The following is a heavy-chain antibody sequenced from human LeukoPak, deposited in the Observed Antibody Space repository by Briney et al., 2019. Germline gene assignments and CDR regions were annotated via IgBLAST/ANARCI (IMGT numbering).Heavy chain of an antibody. D-gene: IGHD3-9*01. CDR3: ARQGTYYDILTGYYNEHYYYMDV. Sequence: GESLKISCKGSGYSFTSYWIGWVRQMPGKGLEWMGIIYPGDSDTRYSPSFQGQVTISADKSISTAYLQWSSLKASDTAMYYCARQGTYYDILTGYYNEHYYYMDVWGKGTTVTVSS. CDR1: GYSFTSYW. J-gene: IGHJ6*03. V-gene: IGHV5-51*01. CDR2: IYPGDSDT.